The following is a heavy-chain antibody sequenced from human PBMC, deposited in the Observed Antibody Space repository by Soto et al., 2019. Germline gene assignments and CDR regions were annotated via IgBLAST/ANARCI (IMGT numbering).Heavy chain of an antibody. CDR2: MNPESGST. J-gene: IGHJ6*02. Sequence: QEQLVQSGAEVKKPGASVKISCKASGYTFNTYDINWVRQATGQGLEWMGWMNPESGSTGFAQSFQGRITLTGNTSINTVYMEVSSLTNEDTAVYFCVRSGATGYYSTHYYGMDVWGPGTTVTVSS. V-gene: IGHV1-8*01. CDR1: GYTFNTYD. CDR3: VRSGATGYYSTHYYGMDV. D-gene: IGHD3-9*01.